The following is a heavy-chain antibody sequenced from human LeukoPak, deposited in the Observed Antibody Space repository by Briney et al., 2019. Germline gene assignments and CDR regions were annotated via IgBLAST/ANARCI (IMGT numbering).Heavy chain of an antibody. CDR2: ISYDGSNK. CDR3: AKGGDDGSGSYYLLNWFDP. CDR1: GFTFSSYG. D-gene: IGHD3-10*01. V-gene: IGHV3-30*18. Sequence: GGSLRLSCAASGFTFSSYGVHWVRQAPGKGLEWVAVISYDGSNKYYADSVKGRFTISRDNSKNTLYLQMNSLRAEDTAVYYCAKGGDDGSGSYYLLNWFDPWGQGTLVTVSS. J-gene: IGHJ5*02.